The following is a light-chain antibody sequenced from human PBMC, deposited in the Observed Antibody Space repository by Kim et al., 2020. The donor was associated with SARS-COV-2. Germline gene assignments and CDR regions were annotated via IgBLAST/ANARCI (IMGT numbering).Light chain of an antibody. V-gene: IGLV2-14*01. CDR2: DVS. CDR1: NSDVGSYNR. CDR3: SSYSTTTVL. J-gene: IGLJ2*01. Sequence: QSALTQPASVSESPGQSITISCTGTNSDVGSYNRVSWYQQHPGKAPKLMIYDVSKRPSGVSNRFSGSKSGNTASLTISGLQAEYEADYYCSSYSTTTVLFGGGTQLTVL.